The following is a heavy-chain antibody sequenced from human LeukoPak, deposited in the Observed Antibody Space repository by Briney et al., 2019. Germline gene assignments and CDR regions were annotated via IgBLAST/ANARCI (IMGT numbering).Heavy chain of an antibody. J-gene: IGHJ4*02. CDR3: ASRLSRGSGSLGYFDY. V-gene: IGHV1-69*13. CDR2: IIPIFGTA. CDR1: GGTFSSYA. Sequence: SSVKVSCKASGGTFSSYAISWVRQAPGKGLEWMGGIIPIFGTANYAQKFQGRVTITADESTSTAYMELSSLRSEDTAVYYCASRLSRGSGSLGYFDYWGQGTLVTVSS. D-gene: IGHD3-10*01.